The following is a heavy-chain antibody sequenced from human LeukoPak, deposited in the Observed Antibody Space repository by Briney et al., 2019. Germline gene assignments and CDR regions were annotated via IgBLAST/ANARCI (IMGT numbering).Heavy chain of an antibody. J-gene: IGHJ4*02. Sequence: PSETLSLTCTVSGGSISSYYWSWIRQPPGKGLEWIGYIYYSGSTNYNPSLKSRVTISVDTSKNQFSLKLNSVTAADTAMYYCARVGGGSYSYFDYWGQGTLVTVSS. CDR3: ARVGGGSYSYFDY. V-gene: IGHV4-59*01. CDR2: IYYSGST. CDR1: GGSISSYY. D-gene: IGHD1-26*01.